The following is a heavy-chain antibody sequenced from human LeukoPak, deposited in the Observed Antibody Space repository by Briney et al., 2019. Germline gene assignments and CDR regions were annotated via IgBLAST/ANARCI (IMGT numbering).Heavy chain of an antibody. D-gene: IGHD3-22*01. CDR1: GFTLSSYE. V-gene: IGHV3-53*01. CDR2: DYSGGDT. Sequence: GGSLRLSCTASGFTLSSYEMSWIRQAPGKGLEWVSSVDYSGGDTHYADSVKGRFTISRDNSKNTLYLQMNSLRAEDTAVYYCASDNSGYYYNWGQGTLVTVSS. CDR3: ASDNSGYYYN. J-gene: IGHJ4*02.